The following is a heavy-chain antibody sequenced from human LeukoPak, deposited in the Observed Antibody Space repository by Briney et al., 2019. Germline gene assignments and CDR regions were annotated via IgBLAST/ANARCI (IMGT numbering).Heavy chain of an antibody. CDR3: ARGFVFNWFDP. J-gene: IGHJ5*02. CDR2: IIPILGIA. Sequence: GASVKVSCKASGGTFSSYAISWVRQAPGQGLEWMGRIIPILGIANYAQKFQGRVTITADKSTSTAYMELSSLRSEDTAVYYCARGFVFNWFDPWGQGTLVTVSS. CDR1: GGTFSSYA. D-gene: IGHD2-21*01. V-gene: IGHV1-69*04.